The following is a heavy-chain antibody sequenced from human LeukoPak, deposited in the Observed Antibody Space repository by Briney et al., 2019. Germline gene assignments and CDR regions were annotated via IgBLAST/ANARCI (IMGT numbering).Heavy chain of an antibody. V-gene: IGHV3-7*01. Sequence: GGSLRLSCAASEFTFSSYWMSWVRQAPGKGLEWVANIKQDGSEKYYVDSVKGRFTISRDNAKNSLYLQMNSLRAEDTAVYYCARVAYSIPYYFDYWGQGTLVTVSS. CDR3: ARVAYSIPYYFDY. CDR1: EFTFSSYW. J-gene: IGHJ4*02. CDR2: IKQDGSEK. D-gene: IGHD6-13*01.